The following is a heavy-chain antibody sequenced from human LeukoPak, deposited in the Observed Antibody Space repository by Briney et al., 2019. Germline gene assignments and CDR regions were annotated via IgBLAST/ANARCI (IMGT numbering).Heavy chain of an antibody. CDR2: ISYDGSNK. V-gene: IGHV3-30*18. D-gene: IGHD2-2*01. CDR3: AKVTKYCSSTSCSPDY. Sequence: GGSLRLSCAASGFTFSSYGMHWVRQAPGKGLEWVAVISYDGSNKYYADSVKGRFTISRDNSKNTLYLQMNSLRAEDTAVYYCAKVTKYCSSTSCSPDYWGQGTLVTVSS. CDR1: GFTFSSYG. J-gene: IGHJ4*02.